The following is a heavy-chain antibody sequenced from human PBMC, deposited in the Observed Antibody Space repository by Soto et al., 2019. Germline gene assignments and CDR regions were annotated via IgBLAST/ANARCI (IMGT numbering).Heavy chain of an antibody. CDR1: GYTFSSYA. CDR2: INAGYGNT. V-gene: IGHV1-3*01. CDR3: ARDTGDGTFDF. D-gene: IGHD7-27*01. Sequence: ASVKVSCKASGYTFSSYAMHWVRQAPGQRLEWMGWINAGYGNTESSQKFQDRVTISRDTSANTAYMELTSLRSEDTAVYYCARDTGDGTFDFWGQGTLVTVSS. J-gene: IGHJ4*02.